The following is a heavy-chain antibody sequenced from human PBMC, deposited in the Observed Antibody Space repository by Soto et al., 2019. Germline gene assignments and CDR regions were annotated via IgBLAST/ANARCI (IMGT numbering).Heavy chain of an antibody. CDR3: ARDYYRFNSGYGFSMDV. V-gene: IGHV3-30-3*01. J-gene: IGHJ6*02. CDR1: GFTFSSYA. D-gene: IGHD5-12*01. CDR2: ISYDGSNK. Sequence: QVQLVESGGGVVQPGRSLRLSCAASGFTFSSYAMHWVRQAPGKGLEWVAVISYDGSNKYYADSVKGRFTISRDNSKNTLYLQMNSLRAEDTAVYYCARDYYRFNSGYGFSMDVWGHGTTVTVSS.